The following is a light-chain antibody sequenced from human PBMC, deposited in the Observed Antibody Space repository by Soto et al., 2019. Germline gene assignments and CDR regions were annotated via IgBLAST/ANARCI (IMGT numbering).Light chain of an antibody. V-gene: IGKV1-39*01. J-gene: IGKJ5*01. Sequence: DIQITQSPSSLSASVGDRVTITCRASQSISSYLNWYQQKPGKAPKLLIYAASSLLSGVPSRFSGSGSGTDFTLTISSLQPEDFASYYCQQTYSTPITFGQGTRLEIK. CDR1: QSISSY. CDR3: QQTYSTPIT. CDR2: AAS.